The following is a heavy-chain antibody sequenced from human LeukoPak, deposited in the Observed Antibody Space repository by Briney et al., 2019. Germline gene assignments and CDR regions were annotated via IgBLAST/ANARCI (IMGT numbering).Heavy chain of an antibody. Sequence: PGGSLRLSCAASGFTFSSYWMHWVRQAPGKGLVWVSRINSDGSSTSYADSVKGRLTISRDNAKNFLYLQMNSLRDDDTAVYYCARDSGLGAHIWGQGTMVTVSS. V-gene: IGHV3-74*01. J-gene: IGHJ3*02. D-gene: IGHD1-26*01. CDR3: ARDSGLGAHI. CDR2: INSDGSST. CDR1: GFTFSSYW.